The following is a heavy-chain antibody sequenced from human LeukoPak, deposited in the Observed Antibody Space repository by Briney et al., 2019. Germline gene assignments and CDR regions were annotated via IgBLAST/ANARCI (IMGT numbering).Heavy chain of an antibody. V-gene: IGHV4-39*01. J-gene: IGHJ6*03. D-gene: IGHD1-26*01. Sequence: SETLSLTCTVYGGSISSTSYYWGWIRQPPGKGLEWLGSIYYSGITYYNPSLKSRVTISVDTSKNQFSLKLSSVTATDTAVYFCARVNGGSFYYLDVWGKGTTVTVSS. CDR2: IYYSGIT. CDR1: GGSISSTSYY. CDR3: ARVNGGSFYYLDV.